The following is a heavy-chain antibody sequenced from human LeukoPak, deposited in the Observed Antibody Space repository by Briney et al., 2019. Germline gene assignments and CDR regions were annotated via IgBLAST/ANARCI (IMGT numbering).Heavy chain of an antibody. CDR2: FHDSGST. J-gene: IGHJ4*02. Sequence: PSETLSLTCTVSGXSITSYYWSWIRQSPGKGQEWIGYFHDSGSTDYNPSLKGRVTISVDTSKKQFSLRLTSVSAADTAVYYCARWRPYSHDRSGYLDQWGQGTLVTVSS. CDR3: ARWRPYSHDRSGYLDQ. V-gene: IGHV4-4*09. D-gene: IGHD3-22*01. CDR1: GXSITSYY.